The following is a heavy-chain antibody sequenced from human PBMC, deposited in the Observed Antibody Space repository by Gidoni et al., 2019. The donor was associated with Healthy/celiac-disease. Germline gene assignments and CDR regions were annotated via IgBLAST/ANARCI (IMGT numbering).Heavy chain of an antibody. V-gene: IGHV3-23*01. D-gene: IGHD3-9*01. CDR1: GFTFSSYA. Sequence: EVQLLESGGGLVQPGGSLRLSCAASGFTFSSYAMSWVRQAPGKGLECVSAISGSGGITYYADSVKGRFTISRDNSKNTLYLQMNSLRAEDTAVYYCAKTILRKNYYYYGMDVWGQGTTVTVSS. CDR2: ISGSGGIT. CDR3: AKTILRKNYYYYGMDV. J-gene: IGHJ6*02.